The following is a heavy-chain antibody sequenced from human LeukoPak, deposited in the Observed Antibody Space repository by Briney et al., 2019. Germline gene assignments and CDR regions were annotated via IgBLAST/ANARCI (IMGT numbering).Heavy chain of an antibody. J-gene: IGHJ4*02. CDR2: IRYDGDTQ. Sequence: HPGGSLRLSCAASGFSFSSYGMHWVRQAPGKGLDWVAFIRYDGDTQFYAGSVEGRFTVSRDSSKDTLYLQMNSLRADDTAVYYCAKDMYYYDSSGYESPANWGQGTLVTVSS. CDR3: AKDMYYYDSSGYESPAN. V-gene: IGHV3-30*02. D-gene: IGHD3-22*01. CDR1: GFSFSSYG.